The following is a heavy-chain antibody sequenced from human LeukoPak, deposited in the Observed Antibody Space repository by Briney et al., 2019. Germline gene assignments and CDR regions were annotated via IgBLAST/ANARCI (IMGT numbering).Heavy chain of an antibody. J-gene: IGHJ4*02. D-gene: IGHD6-13*01. CDR2: IRSKADSYTT. CDR1: GFTFSGSA. V-gene: IGHV3-73*01. Sequence: GGSLKLSCAASGFTFSGSAMHWVRQASGKGLEWLGRIRSKADSYTTAYAASVKGRFVVSRDDSKNTAYLQMNSLKTEDTAVYYCRAAADLNDYWGQGTLVTVSS. CDR3: RAAADLNDY.